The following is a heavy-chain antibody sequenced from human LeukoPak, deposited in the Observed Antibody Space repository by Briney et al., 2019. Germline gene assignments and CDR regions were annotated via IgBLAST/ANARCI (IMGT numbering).Heavy chain of an antibody. CDR3: ARDIGPPYSGYDYRAYYMDV. Sequence: SVKVSCKPSGGTFSSYAISWVRQAPGQGVGWMGGIIPTFGTANYAQKFQGRVTMTTDESTSTAYMELSRLRSEDTAVYYCARDIGPPYSGYDYRAYYMDVWGRGTTVTVSS. D-gene: IGHD5-12*01. CDR1: GGTFSSYA. J-gene: IGHJ6*03. V-gene: IGHV1-69*05. CDR2: IIPTFGTA.